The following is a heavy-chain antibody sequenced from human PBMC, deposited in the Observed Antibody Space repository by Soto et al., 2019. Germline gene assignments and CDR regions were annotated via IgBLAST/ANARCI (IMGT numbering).Heavy chain of an antibody. J-gene: IGHJ4*02. CDR1: NYSISSSYH. CDR2: IYQSGNT. CDR3: VRGKVNFDF. V-gene: IGHV4-38-2*02. Sequence: SETLSLTCIVSNYSISSSYHWGWIRQPPGKGLEGIGAIYQSGNTYQNPSLKSRVILSIDTSKNQFSLNLRNVTAADTAVYYCVRGKVNFDFWGKGILVTVSS.